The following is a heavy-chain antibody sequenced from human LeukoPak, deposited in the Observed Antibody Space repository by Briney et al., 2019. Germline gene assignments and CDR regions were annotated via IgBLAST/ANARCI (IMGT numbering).Heavy chain of an antibody. D-gene: IGHD4/OR15-4a*01. CDR1: GGSISSYY. J-gene: IGHJ1*01. CDR2: IYYSGST. Sequence: SETMSLTCTVSGGSISSYYWSWIRQPPGKGLEWIGYIYYSGSTNYNPSLKSRVTISVDTSKNQFSLKLSSVTAADTAVYYCARDYQNGWVLPGFQHWGQGTLVTVSS. CDR3: ARDYQNGWVLPGFQH. V-gene: IGHV4-59*01.